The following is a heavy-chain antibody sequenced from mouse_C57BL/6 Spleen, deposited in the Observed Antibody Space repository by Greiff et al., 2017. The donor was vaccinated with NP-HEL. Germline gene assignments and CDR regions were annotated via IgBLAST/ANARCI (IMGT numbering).Heavy chain of an antibody. Sequence: EVQLQQSGPVLVKPGASVKMSCKASGYTFTDYYMNWVKQSHGKSLEWIGVINPYNGGTSYNQKFKGKATLTVDKSSSTAYMELNSLTSEDSAVYCCARYYGRRWYFDVWGTGTTVTVSS. CDR2: INPYNGGT. V-gene: IGHV1-19*01. CDR1: GYTFTDYY. D-gene: IGHD1-1*01. CDR3: ARYYGRRWYFDV. J-gene: IGHJ1*03.